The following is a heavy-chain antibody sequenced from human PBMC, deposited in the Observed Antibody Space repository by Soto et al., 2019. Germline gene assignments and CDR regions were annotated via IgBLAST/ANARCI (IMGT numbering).Heavy chain of an antibody. CDR3: ARVSGYCSSTSCPPPFYYYGMDV. Sequence: WETLSLTCTVSGGSISSYYWSWIRQPPGKGLEWIGYIYYSGSTNYNPSLKSRVTISVDTSKNQFSLKLSSVTAADTAVYYCARVSGYCSSTSCPPPFYYYGMDVWGQGTTVTVSS. V-gene: IGHV4-59*01. D-gene: IGHD2-2*01. CDR2: IYYSGST. CDR1: GGSISSYY. J-gene: IGHJ6*02.